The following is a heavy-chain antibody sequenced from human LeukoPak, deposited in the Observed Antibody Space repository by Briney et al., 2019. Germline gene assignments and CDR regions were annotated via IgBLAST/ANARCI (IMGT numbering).Heavy chain of an antibody. Sequence: SETLSLTCTISGGSISSYYWSWIRQPPGKGLGWIGYIYYSGSTNYNPSLKSRVTISVDTSKNQFSLKLSSVTAADTAVYYCARGGHYYEGTFDIWGQGTMVTVSS. CDR1: GGSISSYY. J-gene: IGHJ3*02. D-gene: IGHD3-22*01. CDR2: IYYSGST. V-gene: IGHV4-59*01. CDR3: ARGGHYYEGTFDI.